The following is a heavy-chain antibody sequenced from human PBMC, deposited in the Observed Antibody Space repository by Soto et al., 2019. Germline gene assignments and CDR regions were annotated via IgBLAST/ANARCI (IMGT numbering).Heavy chain of an antibody. D-gene: IGHD1-26*01. CDR3: APQGVGATGYLY. CDR1: GYAFTSYA. V-gene: IGHV1-3*01. CDR2: INAGNGNT. Sequence: ASVKVSCKASGYAFTSYAMHCVRQAPGQRLEWMGWINAGNGNTKYSQKFQGRVTITRDTSASTAYMELSSLRAEDTAVYYCAPQGVGATGYLYWGQGTLVTVSS. J-gene: IGHJ4*02.